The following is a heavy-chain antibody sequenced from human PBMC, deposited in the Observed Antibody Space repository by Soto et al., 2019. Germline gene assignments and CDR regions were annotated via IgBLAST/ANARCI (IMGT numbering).Heavy chain of an antibody. CDR3: ARDDSFAFDI. CDR1: GFTFTSYS. CDR2: IRGTT. D-gene: IGHD2-21*01. V-gene: IGHV3-48*01. J-gene: IGHJ3*02. Sequence: GSLRLSCAASGFTFTSYSMNWFRQAPGKGLEWVSYIRGTTHYADSVKGRFTISRDNARSSLYLQMNSLRADDTAVYYCARDDSFAFDIWGQGTMVTVSS.